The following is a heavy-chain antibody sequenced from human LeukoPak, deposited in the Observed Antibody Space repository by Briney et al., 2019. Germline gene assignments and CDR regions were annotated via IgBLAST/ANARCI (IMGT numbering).Heavy chain of an antibody. CDR1: RFTFGNFG. D-gene: IGHD1-1*01. CDR2: ISSSGGTT. CDR3: AKEGTYFFYYMDV. Sequence: GGSLRLSCAASRFTFGNFGMNWVRQAPGKGLEWVSGISSSGGTTYYADSVKGRFTISRDNAKNTLHLQMNSLSVEDTAVYYCAKEGTYFFYYMDVWGAGTTVTVSS. J-gene: IGHJ6*03. V-gene: IGHV3-23*01.